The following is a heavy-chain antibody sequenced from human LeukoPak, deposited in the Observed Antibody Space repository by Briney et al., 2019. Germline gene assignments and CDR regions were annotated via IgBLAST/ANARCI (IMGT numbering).Heavy chain of an antibody. Sequence: GGSLRLSCAASGFSFSSTWMTWVRQAPGKGLERVANINKDGSEKYYVGSVKGRFTISRDNDKNSLYLQMDSLRAEDTAVYYCARDQGWQQFDYWGQGTLVTVSS. CDR2: INKDGSEK. D-gene: IGHD4-23*01. J-gene: IGHJ4*02. CDR1: GFSFSSTW. V-gene: IGHV3-7*05. CDR3: ARDQGWQQFDY.